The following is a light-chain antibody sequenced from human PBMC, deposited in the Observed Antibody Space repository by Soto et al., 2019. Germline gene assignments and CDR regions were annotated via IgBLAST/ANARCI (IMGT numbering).Light chain of an antibody. CDR1: QSVSSSY. Sequence: PGERVTLSCRASQSVSSSYLTWYQQKPGQAPRLLIYDASNRATGIPARFSGSGSGTDFTLTISSLEPEDFAVYFCQQYAGPPTTFGQGTRLEIK. V-gene: IGKV3-20*01. J-gene: IGKJ5*01. CDR3: QQYAGPPTT. CDR2: DAS.